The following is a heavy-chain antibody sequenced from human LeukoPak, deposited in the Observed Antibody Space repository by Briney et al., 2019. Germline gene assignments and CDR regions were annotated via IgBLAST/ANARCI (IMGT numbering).Heavy chain of an antibody. CDR1: GGSISSNNC. J-gene: IGHJ4*02. V-gene: IGHV4-4*02. CDR3: AREFSVVAAGGTSYYFDH. D-gene: IGHD6-13*01. CDR2: IYHSGST. Sequence: SETLSLTCAVSGGSISSNNCWSWVRQPPGKGLEWIGEIYHSGSTHYNPSLKSRVTISVDKSKNQFSLKLNSVTAADTAVYYCAREFSVVAAGGTSYYFDHWGQGSLVTVSS.